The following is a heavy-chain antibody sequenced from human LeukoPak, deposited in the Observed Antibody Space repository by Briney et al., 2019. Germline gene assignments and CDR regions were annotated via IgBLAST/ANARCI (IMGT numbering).Heavy chain of an antibody. CDR2: IKRNPDGGTT. Sequence: GGSLRLSCAASGFTFSNTWMSWVRQAPGKGLEWVGHIKRNPDGGTTDYTAPVKRRFTISRDDSKNTLYLQMNSLKTEDTAVYYCVGSFLGYWGQGTLVTVSS. V-gene: IGHV3-15*01. CDR1: GFTFSNTW. J-gene: IGHJ4*02. CDR3: VGSFLGY. D-gene: IGHD3-10*01.